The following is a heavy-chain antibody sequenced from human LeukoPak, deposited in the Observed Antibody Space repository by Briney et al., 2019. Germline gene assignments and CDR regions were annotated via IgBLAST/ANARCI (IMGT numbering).Heavy chain of an antibody. V-gene: IGHV3-23*01. J-gene: IGHJ6*03. CDR2: ISGSGGST. Sequence: PGGSLRLSCAASGFTFSSYAMSWVRQAPGKGLEWVSAISGSGGSTYYADSVKGRFTISRDNSKNTLYLQMNSLRAEDTAVYYCAKAHTPYYYYYMDVWGKGTTVTVSS. D-gene: IGHD2-2*02. CDR1: GFTFSSYA. CDR3: AKAHTPYYYYYMDV.